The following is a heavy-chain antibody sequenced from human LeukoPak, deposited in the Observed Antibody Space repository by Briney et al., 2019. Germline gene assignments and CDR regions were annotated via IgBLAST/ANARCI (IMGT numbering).Heavy chain of an antibody. D-gene: IGHD6-13*01. J-gene: IGHJ6*02. Sequence: PGGSLRLSCAASGFTFSSYAMSWVRQAPGKGLEWVSAISGSGGSTYYADSVKGRFTISRDNSKNTLYLQMNSLRAEDTAVYYCAKDKYGSSWYYGMDVCGQGTTVTVSS. CDR2: ISGSGGST. CDR1: GFTFSSYA. V-gene: IGHV3-23*01. CDR3: AKDKYGSSWYYGMDV.